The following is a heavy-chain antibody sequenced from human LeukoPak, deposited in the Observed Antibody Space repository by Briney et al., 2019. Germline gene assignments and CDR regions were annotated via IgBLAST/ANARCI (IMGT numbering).Heavy chain of an antibody. D-gene: IGHD1-26*01. V-gene: IGHV4-4*07. Sequence: PSETLSLTCTVSGGSISSCYWSWIRQPAGKGLEWIGRIYTSGSTNYNASLKSRVGMSVDTSKNQFSLKLSSVTAADTAVFYCARENSGSYREFDYWGQGTLVTVSS. CDR2: IYTSGST. J-gene: IGHJ4*02. CDR1: GGSISSCY. CDR3: ARENSGSYREFDY.